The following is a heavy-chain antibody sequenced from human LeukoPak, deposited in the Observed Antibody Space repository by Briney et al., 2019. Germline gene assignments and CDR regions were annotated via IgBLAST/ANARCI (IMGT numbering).Heavy chain of an antibody. D-gene: IGHD1-26*01. V-gene: IGHV4-59*08. CDR2: VHYSGTA. J-gene: IGHJ6*02. Sequence: SETLSLACTVSDGSITNYDWSWVRQPPGKGLEFIGHVHYSGTANYNPSLRSRVTISIDTSKKHFFLKLKSVTAADTAVYYCARRSLVRTVGYYYGMDVWGQGTTVTVSS. CDR3: ARRSLVRTVGYYYGMDV. CDR1: DGSITNYD.